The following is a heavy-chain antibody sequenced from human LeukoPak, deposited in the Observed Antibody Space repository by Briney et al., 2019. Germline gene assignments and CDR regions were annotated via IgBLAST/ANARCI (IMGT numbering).Heavy chain of an antibody. D-gene: IGHD3-3*01. J-gene: IGHJ6*02. CDR2: ISYDGSNK. Sequence: GGSLRLSCAASGFTFSSYGMHWVRQAPGKGLEWVAVISYDGSNKYYADSVKGRFTISRDNSKNTLYLQMNSLRAEDTAAYYCAKATSQSGPGGMDVWGQGTTVTVSS. CDR1: GFTFSSYG. V-gene: IGHV3-30*18. CDR3: AKATSQSGPGGMDV.